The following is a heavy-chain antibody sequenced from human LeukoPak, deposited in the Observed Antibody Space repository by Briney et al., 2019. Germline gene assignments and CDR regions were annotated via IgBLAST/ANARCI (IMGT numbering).Heavy chain of an antibody. CDR1: GFTFSNFA. V-gene: IGHV3-23*01. CDR2: VSGSGDST. J-gene: IGHJ4*02. Sequence: GGSLRLSCAASGFTFSNFAMTWVRLAPGRGLEWVSTVSGSGDSTHFADSVKGRFTISRDNSKNTLYLQMNSLRAEDTALYYCAKDRSSAWNCFDSWGQGTLVTVSS. D-gene: IGHD6-19*01. CDR3: AKDRSSAWNCFDS.